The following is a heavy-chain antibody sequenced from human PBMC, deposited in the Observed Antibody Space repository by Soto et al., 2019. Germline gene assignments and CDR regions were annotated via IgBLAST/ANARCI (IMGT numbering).Heavy chain of an antibody. V-gene: IGHV3-74*01. CDR2: VNPDASST. Sequence: EVQLVESGGGLVQPGGALRLSCVASGFTFSSYWIHWVRQAPGKGLVWVSRVNPDASSTSYADSVKGRFTIPRDNAQNTLYLQMNSRRAEDTAVYYCPRATAVSFDYWGQGALVTVSS. CDR1: GFTFSSYW. CDR3: PRATAVSFDY. J-gene: IGHJ4*02. D-gene: IGHD2-2*01.